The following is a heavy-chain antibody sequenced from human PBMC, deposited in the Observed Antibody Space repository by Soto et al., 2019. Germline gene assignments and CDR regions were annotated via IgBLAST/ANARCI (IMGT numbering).Heavy chain of an antibody. J-gene: IGHJ4*02. Sequence: GGSLRLSCAASGFTFSSYGMHWVRQAPGKGLEWVAVIWYDGSNKYYADSVKGRFTISRDNSKNTLYLQMNSLRAEDTAVYYCAREFDWSCFDYWGQGTLVTVSS. D-gene: IGHD3-9*01. CDR1: GFTFSSYG. CDR3: AREFDWSCFDY. V-gene: IGHV3-33*01. CDR2: IWYDGSNK.